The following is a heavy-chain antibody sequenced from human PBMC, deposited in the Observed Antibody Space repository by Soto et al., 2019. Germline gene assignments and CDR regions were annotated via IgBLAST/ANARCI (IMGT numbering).Heavy chain of an antibody. CDR3: ARYYDSSCYYPYYYYGMDV. Sequence: EVQLLESGGGLVQPGGSLRLSCAASGFTFSSYAMSWVRQAPGKGLEWVSAISGSGGSTYYADSVKGRFTISRDNSKNTLYLQMNRLRAEDTAVYYCARYYDSSCYYPYYYYGMDVWGQGTTVTVSS. J-gene: IGHJ6*02. CDR1: GFTFSSYA. CDR2: ISGSGGST. D-gene: IGHD3-22*01. V-gene: IGHV3-23*01.